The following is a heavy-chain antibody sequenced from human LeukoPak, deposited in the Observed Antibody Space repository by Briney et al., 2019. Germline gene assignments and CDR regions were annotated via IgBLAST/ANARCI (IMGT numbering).Heavy chain of an antibody. V-gene: IGHV1-8*01. J-gene: IGHJ4*02. CDR3: ARERSGGYSSGWYAY. Sequence: ASVKVSCKASGYTFTSYDINWVRQAPGQGLEWMGWMNPNSGNTGYAQKFQGRVTMTRNTSISTAYMELSSLRSEDTAVYYCARERSGGYSSGWYAYWGQGTLVTVSS. CDR2: MNPNSGNT. D-gene: IGHD6-19*01. CDR1: GYTFTSYD.